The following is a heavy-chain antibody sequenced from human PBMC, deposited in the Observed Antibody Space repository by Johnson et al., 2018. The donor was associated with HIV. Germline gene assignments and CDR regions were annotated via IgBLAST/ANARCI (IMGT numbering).Heavy chain of an antibody. J-gene: IGHJ3*02. D-gene: IGHD3-10*01. CDR3: AKDLYYYGRDAFDI. CDR1: GFTDSNNY. CDR2: FFTGVTT. V-gene: IGHV3-66*01. Sequence: VQLLESGGGWSQRGGSLRFPCAALGFTDSNNYLTWFRQAPGKVLDWAPFFFTGVTTYYADSLTGRFPISRDSSKNTLYLQMNSLRAEDTAVYYCAKDLYYYGRDAFDIWGQGTMVTVSS.